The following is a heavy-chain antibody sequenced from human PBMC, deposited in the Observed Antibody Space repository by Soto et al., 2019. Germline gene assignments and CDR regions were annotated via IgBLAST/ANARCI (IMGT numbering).Heavy chain of an antibody. CDR1: GFTFGSYA. CDR3: AKVXLGAPTFTDYYYYGLDV. Sequence: PGGSLRLSCAASGFTFGSYAMNWVRQAPGKGLEWVSAISGSGGSTYYADSVKGRVTISRDNSKNTLYLQMNSLRAEDTAIYYCAKVXLGAPTFTDYYYYGLDVWGQGTTVTVSS. D-gene: IGHD1-26*01. CDR2: ISGSGGST. V-gene: IGHV3-23*01. J-gene: IGHJ6*02.